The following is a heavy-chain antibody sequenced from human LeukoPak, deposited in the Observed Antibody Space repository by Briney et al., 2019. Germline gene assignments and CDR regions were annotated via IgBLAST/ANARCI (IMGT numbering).Heavy chain of an antibody. CDR3: ARTWMTPDY. J-gene: IGHJ4*02. Sequence: SGPTLVKPTQTLTLTCTFSGFSLSSSGVGVGWIRQPPGKALEWLALIYRNDDNRYSPSLKSRLTITKDASNNHVVLTMTNMDPVDTATYFCARTWMTPDYWGQGTLVTVSS. D-gene: IGHD5-12*01. CDR1: GFSLSSSGVG. V-gene: IGHV2-5*01. CDR2: IYRNDDN.